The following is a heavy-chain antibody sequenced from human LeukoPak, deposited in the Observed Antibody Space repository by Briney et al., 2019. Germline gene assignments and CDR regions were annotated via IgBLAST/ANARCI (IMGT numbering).Heavy chain of an antibody. Sequence: QPGGSLRLSCAASGFTVSSNHMSWVRLAPGKGLEWVSTIYRGGATYYTDSVKGRFTISRDNSKDTLYLQMNTLRAEDTAVYYCVRGDQAFFGYWGQGTLVTVSS. CDR1: GFTVSSNH. V-gene: IGHV3-53*01. J-gene: IGHJ4*02. D-gene: IGHD2-2*01. CDR2: IYRGGAT. CDR3: VRGDQAFFGY.